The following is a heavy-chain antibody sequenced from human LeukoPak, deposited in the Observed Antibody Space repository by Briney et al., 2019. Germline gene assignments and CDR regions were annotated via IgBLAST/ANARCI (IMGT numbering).Heavy chain of an antibody. V-gene: IGHV3-7*01. J-gene: IGHJ5*02. CDR2: IKQDGSEK. CDR1: GFTFSRAW. CDR3: ARVSGRITIFGVIQGPFDP. Sequence: GGSLRLSCAASGFTFSRAWMSWVRQAPGKGLEWVANIKQDGSEKYYVYSVKGRFTISRDNAKNSLYLQMNSLRAEDTAVYYCARVSGRITIFGVIQGPFDPWGQGTLVTVSS. D-gene: IGHD3-3*01.